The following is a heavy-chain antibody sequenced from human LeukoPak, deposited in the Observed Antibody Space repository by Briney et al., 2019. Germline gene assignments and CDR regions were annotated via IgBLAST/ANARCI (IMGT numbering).Heavy chain of an antibody. CDR2: IYSGGST. Sequence: GGSLRLSCAASGFTVSSNYMSWVRQAPGKGLEWVSVIYSGGSTYYADSVKGRFTISRDNSKNTLYLQMNSLSAEDTAVYYCARGVVFIAAAGGYYFDYWGQGPLVTVSS. D-gene: IGHD6-13*01. V-gene: IGHV3-53*01. J-gene: IGHJ4*02. CDR3: ARGVVFIAAAGGYYFDY. CDR1: GFTVSSNY.